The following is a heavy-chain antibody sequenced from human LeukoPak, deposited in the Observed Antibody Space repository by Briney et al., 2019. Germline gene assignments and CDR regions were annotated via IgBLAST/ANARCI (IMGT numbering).Heavy chain of an antibody. V-gene: IGHV5-51*01. CDR2: IYPGDSDT. CDR1: GYYFTTYW. D-gene: IGHD1-1*01. Sequence: GESLKISCKGSGYYFTTYWIGWVRQMPGKGLEWLGIIYPGDSDTRYSPSFQGQVTISADKSISTAYLQWSSLKASDTAMYFCARLPRHTSYYMDVWGKGTTVTVSS. J-gene: IGHJ6*03. CDR3: ARLPRHTSYYMDV.